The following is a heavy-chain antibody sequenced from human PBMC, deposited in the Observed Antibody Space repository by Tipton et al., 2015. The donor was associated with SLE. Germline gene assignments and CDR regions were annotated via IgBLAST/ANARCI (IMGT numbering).Heavy chain of an antibody. CDR2: IYYSGST. V-gene: IGHV4-59*06. CDR3: ARVLDSAIPDY. Sequence: LSLTCTVSGGSISSHYWSWIRQHPGKGLEWIGYIYYSGSTYNPSLKSRVTISVDTSKNQFSLKLSSVTAADTAVYYCARVLDSAIPDYWGQGTLVTVSS. CDR1: GGSISSHY. J-gene: IGHJ4*02. D-gene: IGHD3/OR15-3a*01.